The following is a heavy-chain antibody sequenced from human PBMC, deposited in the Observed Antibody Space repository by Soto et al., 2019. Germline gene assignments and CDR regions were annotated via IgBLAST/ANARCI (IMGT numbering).Heavy chain of an antibody. V-gene: IGHV1-69*01. Sequence: QVQLVQSGPVVKKPGASVKVSCKASGSMFPGYSIHWVRLVPGHGLEWMGGVIPFFNRTYSAQRFPDRVTFVADESTTTAYFELRRLTGADTATCQSGREMSSGNVLGSVAVWGSGPTVTGSS. D-gene: IGHD1-26*01. CDR3: GREMSSGNVLGSVAV. CDR2: VIPFFNRT. CDR1: GSMFPGYS. J-gene: IGHJ6*04.